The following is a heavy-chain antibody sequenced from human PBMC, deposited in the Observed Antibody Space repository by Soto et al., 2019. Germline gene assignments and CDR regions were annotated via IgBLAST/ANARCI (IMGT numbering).Heavy chain of an antibody. V-gene: IGHV4-59*01. Sequence: PSETLSLTCTVSGGSISSYYWSWIRQPPGKGLERIGYIYYSGSTNYNPSLKSRVTISVDTSKNQFSLKLSSVTAADTAVYYCARLVTGRRLLRFDPWGQGTLVTVSS. CDR2: IYYSGST. D-gene: IGHD2-21*02. CDR1: GGSISSYY. J-gene: IGHJ5*02. CDR3: ARLVTGRRLLRFDP.